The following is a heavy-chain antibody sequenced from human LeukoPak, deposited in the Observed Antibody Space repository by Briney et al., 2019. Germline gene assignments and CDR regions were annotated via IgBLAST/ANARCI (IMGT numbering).Heavy chain of an antibody. J-gene: IGHJ4*02. Sequence: ASVKVSCKASGYTFTSYAMNWVRQAPGQGLEWMGWISTNTGNPTYAQGFTGRFVFSLDTSVSTAYLQISSLKAEDTAVYYFAREVAPGEFDYWGQGTLVTVSS. V-gene: IGHV7-4-1*02. D-gene: IGHD4-17*01. CDR1: GYTFTSYA. CDR2: ISTNTGNP. CDR3: AREVAPGEFDY.